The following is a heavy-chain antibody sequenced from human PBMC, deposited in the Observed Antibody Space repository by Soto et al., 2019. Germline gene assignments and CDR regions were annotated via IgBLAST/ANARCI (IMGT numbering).Heavy chain of an antibody. J-gene: IGHJ4*02. Sequence: QVQLQESGPGLVKPSGTLSLTCAVSGGSISSSNWWSWVRQPPGKGLEWIGEIYHSGSTNYNPSLKSGVTISVDKSKNQFSLKLSSVTAADTAVYYCARRRGITMIVVVSPFDYWGQGTLVTVSS. CDR3: ARRRGITMIVVVSPFDY. D-gene: IGHD3-22*01. CDR2: IYHSGST. CDR1: GGSISSSNW. V-gene: IGHV4-4*02.